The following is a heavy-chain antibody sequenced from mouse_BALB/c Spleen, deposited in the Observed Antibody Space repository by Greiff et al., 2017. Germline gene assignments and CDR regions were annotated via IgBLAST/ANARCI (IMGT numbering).Heavy chain of an antibody. CDR3: ARGGGKGGVYYAMDY. D-gene: IGHD1-1*02. Sequence: QVHVKQSGPGLVQPSQSLSITCTVSGFSLTSYGVHWVRQSPGKGLEWLGVIWSGGSTDYNAAFISRLSISKDNSKSQVFFKMNSLQANDTAIYYCARGGGKGGVYYAMDYWGQGTSVTVSS. J-gene: IGHJ4*01. CDR2: IWSGGST. V-gene: IGHV2-2*02. CDR1: GFSLTSYG.